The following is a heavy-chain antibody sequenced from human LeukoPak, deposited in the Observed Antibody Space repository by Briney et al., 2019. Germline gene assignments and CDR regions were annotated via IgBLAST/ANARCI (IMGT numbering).Heavy chain of an antibody. J-gene: IGHJ4*01. CDR3: AGEDVLTGYYASDY. CDR1: GGSFSGYY. V-gene: IGHV4-34*01. CDR2: INHSGTT. D-gene: IGHD3-9*01. Sequence: PSETLSLTCAVYGGSFSGYYWTWIRQPPGKGLEWIGEINHSGTTNYNSSLESRVTISVDTSKNQFSLKLSSVTAADTAVYYCAGEDVLTGYYASDYWGHGTLVTVSS.